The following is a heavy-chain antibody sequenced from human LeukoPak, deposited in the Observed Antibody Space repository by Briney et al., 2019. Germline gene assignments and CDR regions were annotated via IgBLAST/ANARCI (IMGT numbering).Heavy chain of an antibody. CDR3: ARGLVVAGTDWYFDL. V-gene: IGHV3-11*06. J-gene: IGHJ2*01. D-gene: IGHD6-19*01. Sequence: GGSLRLSCAASGFTFSDYYMSWIRQAPGKGLEWISYISSTSSHTKYADSVKGRFTISRDNAENSVYLQMTGMRAEDTAVYYCARGLVVAGTDWYFDLWGRGTLVTVSS. CDR1: GFTFSDYY. CDR2: ISSTSSHT.